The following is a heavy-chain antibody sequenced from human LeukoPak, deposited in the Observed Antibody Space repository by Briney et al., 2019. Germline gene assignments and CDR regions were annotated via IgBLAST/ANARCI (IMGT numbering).Heavy chain of an antibody. J-gene: IGHJ4*02. V-gene: IGHV4-34*01. CDR2: INHSGDI. CDR3: ARRGFALFGVITSFDF. D-gene: IGHD3-3*01. CDR1: GDSFSGFY. Sequence: SQTLSLTCGVYGDSFSGFYWSWIRQTPAKGLQWIGEINHSGDINYNPSLESRVTISVDTSKRQFSLRLSSVTAADTAVYYCARRGFALFGVITSFDFWGQGTRVTISS.